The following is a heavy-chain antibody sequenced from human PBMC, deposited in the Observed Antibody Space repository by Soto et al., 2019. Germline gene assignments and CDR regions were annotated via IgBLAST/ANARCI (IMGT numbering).Heavy chain of an antibody. V-gene: IGHV4-39*01. J-gene: IGHJ6*02. D-gene: IGHD2-15*01. Sequence: SETLSLTCTVSGGSISSDSFYWAWIRQPPGKGLEWIGIIYYSGDTYYNPSLAGRLTMSVDTSNQFSLTLRSVTAADTALYYCARNQPQRYCSGGTCRPAYGMDVWGQGTTVTVS. CDR1: GGSISSDSFY. CDR2: IYYSGDT. CDR3: ARNQPQRYCSGGTCRPAYGMDV.